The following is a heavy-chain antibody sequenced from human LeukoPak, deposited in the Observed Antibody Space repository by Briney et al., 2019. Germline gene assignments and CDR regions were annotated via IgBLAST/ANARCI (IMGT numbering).Heavy chain of an antibody. CDR3: AKDMGGSGYPYYFDY. J-gene: IGHJ4*02. D-gene: IGHD3-22*01. CDR2: ISWNSGSI. V-gene: IGHV3-9*01. CDR1: GFTFDDYA. Sequence: PGRSLRLSCAASGFTFDDYAMHWVRQAPGKGLEWVSGISWNSGSIGYADSVKGRFTISRDNAKNSLYLQMNSLRAEDTALYCCAKDMGGSGYPYYFDYWGQGTLVTVSS.